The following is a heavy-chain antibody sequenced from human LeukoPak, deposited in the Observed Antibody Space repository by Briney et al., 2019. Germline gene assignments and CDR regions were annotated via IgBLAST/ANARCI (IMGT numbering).Heavy chain of an antibody. CDR3: AGDPLDYYDSSGYSPSRDY. CDR1: GGSISSYY. CDR2: IYTSGST. Sequence: SETLSLTCTVSGGSISSYYWSWIRQPAGKGLEWIGRIYTSGSTNYNPSLKSRVTMSVDTSKNQFSLKLSSVTAADTAVYYCAGDPLDYYDSSGYSPSRDYWGQGTLVTVSS. J-gene: IGHJ4*02. D-gene: IGHD3-22*01. V-gene: IGHV4-4*07.